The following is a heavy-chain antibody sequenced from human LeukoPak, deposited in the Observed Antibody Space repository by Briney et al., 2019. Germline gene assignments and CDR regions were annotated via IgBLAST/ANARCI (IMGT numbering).Heavy chain of an antibody. D-gene: IGHD5-12*01. V-gene: IGHV4-59*01. J-gene: IGHJ4*02. CDR1: GASISDSY. Sequence: SETLSLTCAVSGASISDSYWSWIRQSPEKGLEWIGHIFHDGVTDYNPSLKSQVTILGDTSKNQFSLRLTSVTAADTAVYYCARFSRWLPFEFWGQGTLVTVSS. CDR3: ARFSRWLPFEF. CDR2: IFHDGVT.